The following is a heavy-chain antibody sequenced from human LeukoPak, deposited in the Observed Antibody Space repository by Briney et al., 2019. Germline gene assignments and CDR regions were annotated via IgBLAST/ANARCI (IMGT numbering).Heavy chain of an antibody. Sequence: GGSLRLSCAASGFTFSSYGMHWVRQAPGKGLEWVAVIWYDGSNKYYADSVKGRFTISRDNSKNTLYLQMNSLRAEDTAVYYCAGSVAVAGTIDYWGQGTLVTVSS. CDR1: GFTFSSYG. V-gene: IGHV3-33*01. D-gene: IGHD6-19*01. J-gene: IGHJ4*02. CDR2: IWYDGSNK. CDR3: AGSVAVAGTIDY.